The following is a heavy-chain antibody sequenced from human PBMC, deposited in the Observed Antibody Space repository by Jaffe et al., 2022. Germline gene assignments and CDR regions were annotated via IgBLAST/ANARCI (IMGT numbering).Heavy chain of an antibody. V-gene: IGHV1-46*01. CDR2: INPSGGST. Sequence: QVQLVQSGAEVKKPGASVKVSCKASGYTFTSYYMHWVRQAPGQGLEWMGIINPSGGSTSYAQKFQGRVTMTRDTSTSTVYMELSSLRSEDTAVYYCARGWSDYDILTGYYFSYGDHNWFDPWGQGTLVTVSS. D-gene: IGHD3-9*01. CDR1: GYTFTSYY. J-gene: IGHJ5*02. CDR3: ARGWSDYDILTGYYFSYGDHNWFDP.